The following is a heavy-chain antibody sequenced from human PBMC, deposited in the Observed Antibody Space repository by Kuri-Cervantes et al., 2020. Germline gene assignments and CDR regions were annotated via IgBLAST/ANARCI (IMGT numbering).Heavy chain of an antibody. J-gene: IGHJ4*02. Sequence: GESLKISCAASGFTFSDYYMSWIRQAPGKGLEWVAVIWYDGSNKYYADSVKGRFTISRDNSKNTLYLQMNSLRAEDTAVYYCARDQGRELSPLDCWGQGTLVTVSS. CDR3: ARDQGRELSPLDC. V-gene: IGHV3-33*08. D-gene: IGHD3-10*01. CDR1: GFTFSDYY. CDR2: IWYDGSNK.